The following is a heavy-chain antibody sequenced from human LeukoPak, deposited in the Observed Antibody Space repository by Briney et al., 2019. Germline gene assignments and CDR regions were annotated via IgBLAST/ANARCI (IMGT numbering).Heavy chain of an antibody. J-gene: IGHJ5*02. V-gene: IGHV4-61*02. Sequence: PSETLSLTCTVSGGSISSGSYYWSWIRQPAGKGLEWIGRIYTSGSTNYNPSLKSRVTISVDTSKNQFSLKLSSVTAADTAVYYCARGRADYVWGSYRSNNWFDPWGQGTLVTVSS. D-gene: IGHD3-16*02. CDR2: IYTSGST. CDR3: ARGRADYVWGSYRSNNWFDP. CDR1: GGSISSGSYY.